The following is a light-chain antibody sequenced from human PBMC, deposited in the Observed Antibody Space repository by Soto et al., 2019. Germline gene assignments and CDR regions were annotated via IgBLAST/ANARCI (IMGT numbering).Light chain of an antibody. CDR1: QSIHTN. J-gene: IGKJ1*01. CDR2: GAS. Sequence: ETVMTQSEATLSVSPGERATLSCRAGQSIHTNLAWYQQKPGQPPRLLIYGASTRVTGIPTRFSGSGSGTEFTLTISSLQSEDFAVYYCHQYNNWPRTFGQGTKVEI. V-gene: IGKV3-15*01. CDR3: HQYNNWPRT.